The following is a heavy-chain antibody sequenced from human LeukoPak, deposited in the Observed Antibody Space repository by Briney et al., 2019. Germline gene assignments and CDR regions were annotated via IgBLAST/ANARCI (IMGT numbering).Heavy chain of an antibody. CDR3: ARGPYSSSWYEFDY. J-gene: IGHJ4*02. Sequence: SETLSLTCTVSGGSINRGNFYWGWIRQPPGKGLEWIGNIYYSGSTYYNSSLKSRVTISVDTSKNQFSLKLNSVTAADTAVYYCARGPYSSSWYEFDYWGQGTLVTVSS. D-gene: IGHD6-13*01. V-gene: IGHV4-39*01. CDR1: GGSINRGNFY. CDR2: IYYSGST.